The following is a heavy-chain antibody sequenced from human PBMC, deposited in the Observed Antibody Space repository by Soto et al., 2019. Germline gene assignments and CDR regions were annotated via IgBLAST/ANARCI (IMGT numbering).Heavy chain of an antibody. D-gene: IGHD3-22*01. V-gene: IGHV3-48*03. CDR2: ISKSGTTT. CDR3: VTSLSGYYYNY. Sequence: PGGSLRLSCAASGFTLSTYEMMWVRQAPGKGLEWVSYISKSGTTTYYADSVRGRFTISGDNAKDSLDLQMNSLRAEDTAVYYCVTSLSGYYYNYWGQGTLVTVSS. CDR1: GFTLSTYE. J-gene: IGHJ4*02.